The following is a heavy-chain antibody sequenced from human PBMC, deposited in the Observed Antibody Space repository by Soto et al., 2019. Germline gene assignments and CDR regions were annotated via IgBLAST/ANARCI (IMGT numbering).Heavy chain of an antibody. CDR3: SISMHYCVGSNYSPFDY. CDR2: FYYTGST. J-gene: IGHJ4*02. D-gene: IGHD4-4*01. V-gene: IGHV4-61*01. Sequence: SETLSLTCTVSGGSVSSGNYYWSWIRQPPGKGLEWIGYFYYTGSTNYNPSLKSRVTISIDASKNQFSLRLSSVTAADTAVYYFSISMHYCVGSNYSPFDYWGQGTLVTVSS. CDR1: GGSVSSGNYY.